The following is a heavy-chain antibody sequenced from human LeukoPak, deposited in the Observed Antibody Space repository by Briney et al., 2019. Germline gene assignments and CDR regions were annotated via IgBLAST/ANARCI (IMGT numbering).Heavy chain of an antibody. Sequence: SETLSLTCTVSGGSISDNRYYWGWIRQPPGKGLEWIGYVSNSGSTNYNPSLNTRVTISVDTSKNQFSLNLSSVTAADTAVYYCARTLKRTTVSTYYYFDYWGQGTLVTVSS. CDR1: GGSISDNRYY. D-gene: IGHD4-17*01. CDR2: VSNSGST. CDR3: ARTLKRTTVSTYYYFDY. J-gene: IGHJ4*02. V-gene: IGHV4-61*05.